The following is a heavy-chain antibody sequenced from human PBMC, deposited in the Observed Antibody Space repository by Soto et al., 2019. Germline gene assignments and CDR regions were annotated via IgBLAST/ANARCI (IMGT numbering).Heavy chain of an antibody. CDR3: ASKLVAAAGIGY. J-gene: IGHJ4*02. V-gene: IGHV4-30-2*01. Sequence: SETLSLTCGVSDGSISSGGYSCIWIRQPPGKGLEWIGYIYHSGSTYYNPSLKSRVTISVDRSKNQFSLKLSSVTAADTAVYYCASKLVAAAGIGYWGKGTLVTVSS. CDR1: DGSISSGGYS. D-gene: IGHD6-13*01. CDR2: IYHSGST.